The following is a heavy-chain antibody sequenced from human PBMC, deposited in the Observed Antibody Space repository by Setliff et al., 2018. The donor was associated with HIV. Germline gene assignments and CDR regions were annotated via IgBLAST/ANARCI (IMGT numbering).Heavy chain of an antibody. V-gene: IGHV3-48*01. Sequence: GGSLRLSCAASGFTVSSTYMSWVRQAPGKGLEWISYISSSGFMYYADSVRGRFTIFRDNGKNSLYLQMNSLRAEDTAVYYCAVTSIASSFDYWGQGALVTVSS. CDR1: GFTVSSTY. J-gene: IGHJ4*02. CDR3: AVTSIASSFDY. CDR2: ISSSGFM. D-gene: IGHD2-21*01.